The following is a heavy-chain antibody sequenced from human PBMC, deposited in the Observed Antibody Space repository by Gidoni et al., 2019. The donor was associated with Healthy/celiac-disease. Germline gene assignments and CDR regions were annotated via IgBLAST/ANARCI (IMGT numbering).Heavy chain of an antibody. CDR2: IYYSGST. V-gene: IGHV4-39*01. Sequence: QLQLQESGPGLVKPPETLSLTCTVSGGPIRSSSYFWGWIRQPPGKGLGWIGSIYYSGSTYYNPSLKSRVTISVDTSKNQFSLKLSSVTAADTAVYYCARQIDYDYIWGSYRNWYFDLWGRGTLVTVSS. J-gene: IGHJ2*01. CDR1: GGPIRSSSYF. CDR3: ARQIDYDYIWGSYRNWYFDL. D-gene: IGHD3-16*02.